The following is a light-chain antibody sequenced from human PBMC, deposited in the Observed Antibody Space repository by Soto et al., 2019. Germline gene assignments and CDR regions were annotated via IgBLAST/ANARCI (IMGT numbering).Light chain of an antibody. CDR2: DAS. CDR1: QSSSSW. J-gene: IGKJ2*01. CDR3: QQYYSYPYT. V-gene: IGKV1-5*01. Sequence: DIQMTQSPSTLSASVGDRVTITCRASQSSSSWLAWYQQKPGKAPKLLIYDASSLDSRVPSRFSGSGSGTEFTLTISSLEIDDFPTYDYQQYYSYPYTFGHGGKL.